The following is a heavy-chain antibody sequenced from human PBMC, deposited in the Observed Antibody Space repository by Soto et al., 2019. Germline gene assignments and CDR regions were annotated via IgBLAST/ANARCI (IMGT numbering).Heavy chain of an antibody. D-gene: IGHD6-6*01. Sequence: QVQLVQSGSEGKEPGASMKISCQASGYTFTRYDITWVRQATGQGLEWMGWMNPQTGNTAYAEKFQGRVTMTRSTSINTAYMELSGLRSEDTAVYYCARLSEESSSSNYYYFYMDVLGKGSTVTVSS. V-gene: IGHV1-8*01. CDR3: ARLSEESSSSNYYYFYMDV. CDR1: GYTFTRYD. CDR2: MNPQTGNT. J-gene: IGHJ6*03.